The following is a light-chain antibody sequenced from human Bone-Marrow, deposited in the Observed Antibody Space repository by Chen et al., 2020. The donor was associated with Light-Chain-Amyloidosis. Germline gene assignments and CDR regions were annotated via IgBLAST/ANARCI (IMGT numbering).Light chain of an antibody. CDR3: QVWDRSSDRPV. Sequence: SYVLTQPSSVSVAPGQTATIACGGNNIGSTSVHWYQQTPGQAPILVVYDDSDRPSGIPERWSGSNSGNTATLTISRVEAGEEADYYCQVWDRSSDRPVFGGGTKLTVL. J-gene: IGLJ3*02. V-gene: IGLV3-21*02. CDR2: DDS. CDR1: NIGSTS.